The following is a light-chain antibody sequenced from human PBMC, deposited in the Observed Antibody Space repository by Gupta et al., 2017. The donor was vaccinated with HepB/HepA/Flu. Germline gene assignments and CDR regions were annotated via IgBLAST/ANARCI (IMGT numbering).Light chain of an antibody. CDR2: QDT. CDR3: QVWDSSTVV. Sequence: SYVLPQPPSVSVSPGQTASITCAGDKLGEKYACWYQQKPGQSPVLVIYQDTKRPSGIPERFSGSNSGNTATLTISGTQTTDEADYYCQVWDSSTVVFGGGTKLPVL. J-gene: IGLJ2*01. V-gene: IGLV3-1*01. CDR1: KLGEKY.